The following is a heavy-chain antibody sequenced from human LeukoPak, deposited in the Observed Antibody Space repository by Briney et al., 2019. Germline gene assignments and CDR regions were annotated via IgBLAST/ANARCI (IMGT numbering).Heavy chain of an antibody. CDR2: ISGTGSTI. Sequence: PGGSLRLSCAASGFTFSDYYMSWIRQAPGKGLEWVSYISGTGSTIYYADFVKGRFTISRDNAKNSLYLQMSSLRGEDTAVYYCARGVGYGSGSYWGQGTLVTVSS. D-gene: IGHD3-10*01. CDR3: ARGVGYGSGSY. CDR1: GFTFSDYY. V-gene: IGHV3-11*01. J-gene: IGHJ4*02.